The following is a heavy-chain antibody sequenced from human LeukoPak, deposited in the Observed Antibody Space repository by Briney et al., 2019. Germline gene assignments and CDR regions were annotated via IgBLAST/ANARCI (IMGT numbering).Heavy chain of an antibody. Sequence: ASVKVSCKASGGTFSSYAISWVRQAPGQGLEWMGGIIPIFGTANYAQKFQGRVTITTDESTSTAYMELSSLRSEDTAVYYCARLNPRNGVPPPYYAFDIWGQGTMVTVSS. J-gene: IGHJ3*02. CDR1: GGTFSSYA. V-gene: IGHV1-69*05. CDR3: ARLNPRNGVPPPYYAFDI. CDR2: IIPIFGTA. D-gene: IGHD1-1*01.